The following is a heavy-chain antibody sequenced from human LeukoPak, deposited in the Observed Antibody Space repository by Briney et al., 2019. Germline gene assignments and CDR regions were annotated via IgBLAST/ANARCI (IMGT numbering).Heavy chain of an antibody. D-gene: IGHD3-22*01. CDR1: GFTFSSYA. CDR3: ARDLYDSSGYYYYYYYGMDV. CDR2: ISYDGSNK. V-gene: IGHV3-30-3*01. J-gene: IGHJ6*02. Sequence: HPGGSLRLSCAASGFTFSSYAMHWVRQAPGKGLEWVAVISYDGSNKYYADSVKGRFTISRDNSENTLYLQMNSLRAEDTAVYYCARDLYDSSGYYYYYYYGMDVWGQGTTVTVSS.